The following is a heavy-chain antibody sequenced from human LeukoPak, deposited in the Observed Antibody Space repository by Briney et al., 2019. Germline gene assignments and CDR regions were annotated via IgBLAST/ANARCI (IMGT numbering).Heavy chain of an antibody. CDR3: AGDRELGNFDY. J-gene: IGHJ4*02. Sequence: GGSLRLSCAASGFTFSSYAMHWVRQAPGKGLEWVAVISYDGSNKYYADSVKGRFTISRDNSKNTLYLQMNSLRAEDTAMYYCAGDRELGNFDYWGQGTLVTVSS. CDR2: ISYDGSNK. CDR1: GFTFSSYA. V-gene: IGHV3-30*04. D-gene: IGHD1-26*01.